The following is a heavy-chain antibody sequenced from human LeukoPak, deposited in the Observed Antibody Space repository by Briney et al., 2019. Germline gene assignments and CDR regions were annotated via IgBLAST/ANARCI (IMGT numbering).Heavy chain of an antibody. Sequence: ASVNVSCKASGYTFTSYYMHWVRQAPGQGLEWMGIINPSGGSTSYAQKFQGRVTMTTDTSTSTAYMELRSLRSDDTAVYYCARDGGHIVVVTARDLDYWGQGTLVTVSS. J-gene: IGHJ4*02. V-gene: IGHV1-46*01. D-gene: IGHD2-21*02. CDR2: INPSGGST. CDR1: GYTFTSYY. CDR3: ARDGGHIVVVTARDLDY.